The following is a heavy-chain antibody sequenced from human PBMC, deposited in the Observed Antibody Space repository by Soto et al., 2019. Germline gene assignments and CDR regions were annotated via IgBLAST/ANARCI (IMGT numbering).Heavy chain of an antibody. D-gene: IGHD6-13*01. J-gene: IGHJ6*03. CDR2: IYYSGST. CDR1: GGSISSYY. Sequence: QVQLQESGPGLVKPSETLSLTCTVSGGSISSYYWSWIRQPPGKGLEWIGYIYYSGSTNYNPSLKSRVTISVDTAKHQFSLKLSSVTAADTAVYYYARDGRIRLQLGRGVYYYYYMDVWGKGTTVTVSS. V-gene: IGHV4-59*01. CDR3: ARDGRIRLQLGRGVYYYYYMDV.